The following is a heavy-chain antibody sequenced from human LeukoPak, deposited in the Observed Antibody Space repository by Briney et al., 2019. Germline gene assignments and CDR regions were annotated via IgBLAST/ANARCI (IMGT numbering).Heavy chain of an antibody. D-gene: IGHD3-9*01. CDR2: IRSKAYGGTT. J-gene: IGHJ6*02. V-gene: IGHV3-49*03. Sequence: GSLRLSCAASGFTFSSYAMSWFRQAPGKGLEWVGFIRSKAYGGTTEYAASVKGRFTISRDDSKSIAYLQMNSLKTEDTAVYYCTRDIWDVIRYFDLPGDYYGMDVWGQGTTVTVSS. CDR3: TRDIWDVIRYFDLPGDYYGMDV. CDR1: GFTFSSYA.